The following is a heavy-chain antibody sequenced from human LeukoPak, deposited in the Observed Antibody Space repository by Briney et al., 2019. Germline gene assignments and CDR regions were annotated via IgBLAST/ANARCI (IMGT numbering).Heavy chain of an antibody. D-gene: IGHD6-13*01. V-gene: IGHV3-64*01. Sequence: GGSLRLSCAASGFTFSSYATHWVRQAPGKGLEYVSAISSNGGSTYYANFVKGRFTISRDNSKNTLYLQMGSLRAEDMAVYYCARAGSSSWSDFDYWGQGTLVTVSS. CDR3: ARAGSSSWSDFDY. CDR1: GFTFSSYA. J-gene: IGHJ4*02. CDR2: ISSNGGST.